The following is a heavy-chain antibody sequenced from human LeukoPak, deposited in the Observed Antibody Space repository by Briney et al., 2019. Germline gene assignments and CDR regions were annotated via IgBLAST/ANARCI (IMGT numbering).Heavy chain of an antibody. CDR2: IKTDVSST. D-gene: IGHD3-22*01. CDR3: ARDLGAYYDSSDNWFDP. Sequence: GGSLRLSCAASGFTFSSYWMHCVRQAPGKGLVWVSRIKTDVSSTSYADSVKGRFTISRDNAKNTLYLQMNSLRAEDTALYYCARDLGAYYDSSDNWFDPWGQGTLVTVSS. CDR1: GFTFSSYW. V-gene: IGHV3-74*01. J-gene: IGHJ5*02.